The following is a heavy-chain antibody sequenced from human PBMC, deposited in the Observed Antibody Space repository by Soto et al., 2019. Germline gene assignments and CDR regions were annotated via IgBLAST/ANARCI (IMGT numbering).Heavy chain of an antibody. D-gene: IGHD3-10*01. J-gene: IGHJ6*02. CDR2: ISSSSSYI. Sequence: GGSLRLSCAASGFTFSSYSMNWVRQAPGKGLEWVSSISSSSSYIYYADSVKGRFTISRDNAKNSLYLQMNSLRAEDTAVYYCAREGTMVRGVIPHPYYYYGMDVWGQGTTVTV. V-gene: IGHV3-21*01. CDR1: GFTFSSYS. CDR3: AREGTMVRGVIPHPYYYYGMDV.